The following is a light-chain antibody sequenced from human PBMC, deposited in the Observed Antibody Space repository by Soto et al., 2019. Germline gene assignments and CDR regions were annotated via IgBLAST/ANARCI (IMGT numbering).Light chain of an antibody. V-gene: IGKV1-39*01. J-gene: IGKJ1*01. CDR1: QSISNF. CDR3: QQSYSAPWT. Sequence: DIQLTQSPSSLSASVGDRVTITCRASQSISNFLHWYQQKPGKAPKLLIYDVFTLQSGVPSRFSGSGSGTDFALTITSLQPEDFATYYCQQSYSAPWTFGQGPEVEI. CDR2: DVF.